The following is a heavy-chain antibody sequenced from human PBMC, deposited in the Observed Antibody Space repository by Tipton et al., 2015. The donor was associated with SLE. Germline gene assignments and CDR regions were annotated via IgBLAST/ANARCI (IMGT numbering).Heavy chain of an antibody. CDR2: IYHSGST. J-gene: IGHJ6*03. V-gene: IGHV4-38-2*02. Sequence: TLSLTCTVSGYSISSDYYWGWIRQPPGKGLEWIGSIYHSGSTHYNPSLKSRVTISVDTSKNQFSLRLSSVTAADTAVYYCARGSSMDVWGKGTTVTVSS. CDR3: ARGSSMDV. CDR1: GYSISSDYY.